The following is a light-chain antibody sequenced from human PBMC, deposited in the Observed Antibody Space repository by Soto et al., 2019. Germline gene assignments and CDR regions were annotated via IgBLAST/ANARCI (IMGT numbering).Light chain of an antibody. Sequence: EIVLTQSPGTLSLSPGERATLSCRASQSVSSTYLAWYQQKPGQAPRLVIYAASNRATGIPDRFSGSASGAEFTLPISRLEPEDFAVYYCRQYDTSLPLYTFGQGTKLEIK. CDR2: AAS. V-gene: IGKV3-20*01. J-gene: IGKJ2*01. CDR1: QSVSSTY. CDR3: RQYDTSLPLYT.